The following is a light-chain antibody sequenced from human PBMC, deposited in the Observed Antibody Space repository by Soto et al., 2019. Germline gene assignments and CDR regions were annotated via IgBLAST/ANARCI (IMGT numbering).Light chain of an antibody. V-gene: IGKV3-11*01. CDR2: DAS. J-gene: IGKJ4*01. CDR3: QQRSTWPLT. CDR1: QSVSSY. Sequence: EIVLTQSPPTLSSSPGERATLSCRASQSVSSYLAWYQQKPGQAPRLLIYDASNRATGIPARFSGSGSGTDFTLTISSLEPEDFAVYYCQQRSTWPLTFGGGTKVEIK.